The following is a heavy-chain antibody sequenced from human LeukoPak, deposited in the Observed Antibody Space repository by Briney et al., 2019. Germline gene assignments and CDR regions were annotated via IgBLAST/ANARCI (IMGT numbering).Heavy chain of an antibody. CDR3: ASPRSRGAFDI. CDR1: GFTFSSYA. V-gene: IGHV3-23*01. J-gene: IGHJ3*02. CDR2: ITASGGNT. Sequence: GGSLRLSCAASGFTFSSYAMGWVRQAPGKGLEWVSAITASGGNTYYADSVKGRFTISRDNSKNTLYLQMNSLRAEDTAVYYCASPRSRGAFDIWGQGTMVTVSS.